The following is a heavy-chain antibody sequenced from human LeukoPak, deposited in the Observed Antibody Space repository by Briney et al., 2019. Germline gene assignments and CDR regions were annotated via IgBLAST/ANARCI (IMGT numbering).Heavy chain of an antibody. CDR1: GFTFSSYE. Sequence: PGGSLRLSCTASGFTFSSYEMNWVRQAPGQGLEWVSYISTSATTISYADSVKGRFTISRDNAKNSLYLLMNSLRAEDTAVYYCARGLGSHFDYWGQGTLVTGSS. D-gene: IGHD1-26*01. CDR2: ISTSATTI. J-gene: IGHJ4*02. V-gene: IGHV3-48*03. CDR3: ARGLGSHFDY.